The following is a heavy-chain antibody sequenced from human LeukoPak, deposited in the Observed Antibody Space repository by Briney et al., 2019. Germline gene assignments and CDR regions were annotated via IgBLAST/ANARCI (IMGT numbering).Heavy chain of an antibody. CDR3: ARDRGSIPNYFDY. CDR1: GYTFTGYY. Sequence: ASVKVSCKASGYTFTGYYIHWVRQAPGQGLEWMGWINPNSGDTNYAQKFQGRVTMTRDTSISTAYMELSRLRSDDTALYYCARDRGSIPNYFDYWGQGTLVTVSS. D-gene: IGHD2-15*01. V-gene: IGHV1-2*02. J-gene: IGHJ4*02. CDR2: INPNSGDT.